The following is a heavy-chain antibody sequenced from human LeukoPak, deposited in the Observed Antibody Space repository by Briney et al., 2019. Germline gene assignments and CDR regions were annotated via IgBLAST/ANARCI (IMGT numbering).Heavy chain of an antibody. CDR2: ISGSGGST. Sequence: QTGGSLRLSCAASGFTFSSYAMSWVRQAPGKGLEWVSAISGSGGSTYYADSVKGRFTISRDNSKNTLYLQMNSLRAEDTVVYYCAKSFSYDSLYYFDYWGQGTLVTVSS. V-gene: IGHV3-23*01. D-gene: IGHD3-22*01. CDR1: GFTFSSYA. CDR3: AKSFSYDSLYYFDY. J-gene: IGHJ4*02.